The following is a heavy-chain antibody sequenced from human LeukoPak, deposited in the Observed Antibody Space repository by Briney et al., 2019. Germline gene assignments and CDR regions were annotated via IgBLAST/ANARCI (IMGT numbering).Heavy chain of an antibody. J-gene: IGHJ6*02. V-gene: IGHV3-48*03. CDR2: ISSLGDTI. CDR3: ARGYGSRLNYYGMDV. Sequence: GGYLRLSCERSGFPFSTYEMGWVRPGPGKGLEWDSYISSLGDTIYYADFVRGRFTISRDNAKNSLYQQMNSLRAEDTAIYYCARGYGSRLNYYGMDVWGQGTTVTVSS. CDR1: GFPFSTYE. D-gene: IGHD3-10*01.